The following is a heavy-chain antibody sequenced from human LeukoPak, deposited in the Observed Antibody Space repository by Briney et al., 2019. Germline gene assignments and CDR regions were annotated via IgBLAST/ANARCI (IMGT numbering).Heavy chain of an antibody. V-gene: IGHV4-39*07. J-gene: IGHJ4*02. D-gene: IGHD3-22*01. CDR2: IYYSGST. CDR3: ARTFYYDSSGRN. Sequence: SETLSLTCTVSGGSISSSSYYWGWIRQPPGKGLEWIGSIYYSGSTYYNPSLKSRATISIDTSKNQFSLKLSSVTAADTAAYYCARTFYYDSSGRNWGQGTLVTVSS. CDR1: GGSISSSSYY.